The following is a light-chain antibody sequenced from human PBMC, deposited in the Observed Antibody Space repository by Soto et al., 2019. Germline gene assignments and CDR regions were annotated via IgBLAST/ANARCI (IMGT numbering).Light chain of an antibody. Sequence: DIQMTQSPSSQSASVGDRVTITCRASQNISSYLNWYQQKPGKAPKLLIYAASSLQSGVPSRFSGSGSGTDFTLTISSLQPEDFATYYCQQSYSTPLTFGGGTKVEIK. V-gene: IGKV1-39*01. CDR1: QNISSY. J-gene: IGKJ4*01. CDR2: AAS. CDR3: QQSYSTPLT.